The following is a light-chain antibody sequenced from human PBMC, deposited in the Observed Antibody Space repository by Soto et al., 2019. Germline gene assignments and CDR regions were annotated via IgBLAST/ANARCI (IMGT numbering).Light chain of an antibody. J-gene: IGKJ1*01. CDR1: QNVAGD. V-gene: IGKV3-15*01. Sequence: VTTQSPATLSVSPGERATLSCRASQNVAGDLAWYQQKPGQAPRLLIYRTSTRATGIPARFSGSGSGTEFPLTISSLHSEDFAVDYGQEYNGRSSFGQGTKVEMK. CDR3: QEYNGRSS. CDR2: RTS.